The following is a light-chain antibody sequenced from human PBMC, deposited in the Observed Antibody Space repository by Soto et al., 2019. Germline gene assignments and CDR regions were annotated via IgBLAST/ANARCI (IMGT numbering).Light chain of an antibody. CDR1: SSNIGSNY. V-gene: IGLV1-47*01. J-gene: IGLJ1*01. CDR3: AAWDDSLSGLYV. Sequence: QSVLTQPPSASGTPGQRVTISCSGSSSNIGSNYVYWYQQLPGTAPKLLIYRNNQRPSGVPDRLSGSKSGTSASLAISGLRSEDEADDYCAAWDDSLSGLYVFGTGTKLTVL. CDR2: RNN.